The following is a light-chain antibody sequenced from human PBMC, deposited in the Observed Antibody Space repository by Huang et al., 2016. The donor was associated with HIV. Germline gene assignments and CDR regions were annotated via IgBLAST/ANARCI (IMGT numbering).Light chain of an antibody. Sequence: DIQMTQAPPSLSAAVGDRVIITCRASQIINKYLNWYQQMPGRAPKLLISGASSLQGGVSSRFSGSGSGTDFTLTIRDLQPEDTATYHCQQSYSIPRTFGQGTLLEI. CDR1: QIINKY. J-gene: IGKJ2*01. CDR3: QQSYSIPRT. V-gene: IGKV1-39*01. CDR2: GAS.